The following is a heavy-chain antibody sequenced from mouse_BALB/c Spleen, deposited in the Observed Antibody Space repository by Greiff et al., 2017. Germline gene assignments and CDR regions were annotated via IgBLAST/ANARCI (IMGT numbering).Heavy chain of an antibody. CDR3: ARSQYGKAMDY. CDR1: GFTFSSFG. Sequence: EVKLVESGGGLVQPGGSRKLSCAASGFTFSSFGMHWVRQAPEKGLEWVAYISSGSSTIYYADTVKGRFTISRDNPKNTLFLQMTSLRSEDTAMYYCARSQYGKAMDYWGQGTSVTVSS. J-gene: IGHJ4*01. V-gene: IGHV5-17*02. D-gene: IGHD2-10*02. CDR2: ISSGSSTI.